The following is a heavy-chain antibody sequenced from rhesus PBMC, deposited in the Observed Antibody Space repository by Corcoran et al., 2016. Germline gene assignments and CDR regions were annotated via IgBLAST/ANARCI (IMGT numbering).Heavy chain of an antibody. Sequence: QVQLKESGPGLVKPSETLSLTCAVSGDSISSGYGWGWIRQPPGKGLEWIVTIYSSTGNTSHDPSLKSRVTISKDTSKNQLSLKLSSVTAADTAVYYCARVDGSRHIDYWGQGVLVTVSS. CDR2: IYSSTGNT. V-gene: IGHV4S7*01. J-gene: IGHJ4*01. CDR3: ARVDGSRHIDY. CDR1: GDSISSGYG. D-gene: IGHD4-29*01.